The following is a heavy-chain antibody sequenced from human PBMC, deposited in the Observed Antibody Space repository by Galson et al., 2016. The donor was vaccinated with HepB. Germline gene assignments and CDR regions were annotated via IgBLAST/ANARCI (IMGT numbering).Heavy chain of an antibody. V-gene: IGHV3-23*01. Sequence: SLRLSCAASGFTVSNNYMSWVRQAPGKGLEWVSSITNIGGNTYYADSVKGRFTISRDNSKNTLYLQMSSLRAEDTALYYCAKVDCGGDCKRFDYWGQGTLVTVSS. J-gene: IGHJ4*02. D-gene: IGHD2-21*02. CDR1: GFTVSNNY. CDR3: AKVDCGGDCKRFDY. CDR2: ITNIGGNT.